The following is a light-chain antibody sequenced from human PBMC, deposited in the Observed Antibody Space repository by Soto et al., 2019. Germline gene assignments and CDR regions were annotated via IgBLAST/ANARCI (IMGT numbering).Light chain of an antibody. V-gene: IGLV2-14*01. J-gene: IGLJ2*01. CDR3: SSYTSSSTLVV. CDR1: SSDVGGYNY. CDR2: EVS. Sequence: QSVLTQPASVSGSPGQSITISCTGISSDVGGYNYVSWYQQHPGKAPKLMIYEVSNRPSGVSNRFSGSKSGNTASLTISGLRAEDEADYYCSSYTSSSTLVVFGGGTKLTVL.